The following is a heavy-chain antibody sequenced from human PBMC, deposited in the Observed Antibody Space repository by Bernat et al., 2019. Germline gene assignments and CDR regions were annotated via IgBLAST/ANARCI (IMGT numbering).Heavy chain of an antibody. D-gene: IGHD3-22*01. V-gene: IGHV4-39*01. CDR1: GGSISSRIHY. J-gene: IGHJ2*01. CDR3: ARLFGDSSGYIAGWYFDL. Sequence: QLQLQESGPGLVKPSETLSLTCTVSGGSISSRIHYWGWIRQPPGKGLEWIGSIYYSGSTYYNASLKSRVTISVDTSKNKFSLKLSSVTAADTAVYFCARLFGDSSGYIAGWYFDLWGRGTLVTVSS. CDR2: IYYSGST.